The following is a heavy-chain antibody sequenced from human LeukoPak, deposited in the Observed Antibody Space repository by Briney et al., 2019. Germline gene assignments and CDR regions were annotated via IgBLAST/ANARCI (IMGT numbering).Heavy chain of an antibody. Sequence: PSETLSLTCAVYGGTFSGYYWSWIRHPPGKGLEWIGEINHSGSTNYNPSLKSRVTISVDTSKNQFSLKLSSVTAADTAVYYCATNRGRAYYFDYWGQGTLVTVSS. D-gene: IGHD7-27*01. CDR2: INHSGST. J-gene: IGHJ4*02. CDR1: GGTFSGYY. CDR3: ATNRGRAYYFDY. V-gene: IGHV4-34*08.